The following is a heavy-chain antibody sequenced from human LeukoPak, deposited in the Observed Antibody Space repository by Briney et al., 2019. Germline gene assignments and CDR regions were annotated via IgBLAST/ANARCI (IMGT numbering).Heavy chain of an antibody. CDR2: ISAYNGNT. Sequence: ASVKVSCKASGYTFTSYGISWVRQAPGQGLEWMGWISAYNGNTNYAQKLQGRVTMTTDTSTSTAYMELRSLRSDDTAVYYCARDRDTMVRGVFDYWGQGTLVTVSS. J-gene: IGHJ4*02. V-gene: IGHV1-18*01. CDR3: ARDRDTMVRGVFDY. CDR1: GYTFTSYG. D-gene: IGHD3-10*01.